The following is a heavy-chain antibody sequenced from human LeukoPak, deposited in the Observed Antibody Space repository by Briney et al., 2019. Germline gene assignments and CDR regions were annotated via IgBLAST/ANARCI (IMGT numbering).Heavy chain of an antibody. J-gene: IGHJ4*02. Sequence: PSETLSLTCTVSGGSISTYYWNWIRQPPGKGLEWIGYIYSSGITNYNPSLKSRVTISVNTSKNQFSLILSSVTAADTAVYYCARDISGSYPGPFDYWGKGTLVTVSS. V-gene: IGHV4-59*01. CDR3: ARDISGSYPGPFDY. CDR2: IYSSGIT. D-gene: IGHD1-26*01. CDR1: GGSISTYY.